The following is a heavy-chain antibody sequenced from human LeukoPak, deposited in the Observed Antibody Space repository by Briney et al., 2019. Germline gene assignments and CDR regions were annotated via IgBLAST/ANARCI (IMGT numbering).Heavy chain of an antibody. J-gene: IGHJ4*02. CDR2: ISGSGGST. CDR1: GFTFSSYA. Sequence: GGSLRLSCAASGFTFSSYAMSWVRQAPGKGLEWVSTISGSGGSTYYADSVKGRFTISRDNSKNTLDLQMNSLRAEDMAVYYCAKSAAEYQLPMVYPFDSWGQGTLVTVSS. CDR3: AKSAAEYQLPMVYPFDS. V-gene: IGHV3-23*01. D-gene: IGHD2-2*01.